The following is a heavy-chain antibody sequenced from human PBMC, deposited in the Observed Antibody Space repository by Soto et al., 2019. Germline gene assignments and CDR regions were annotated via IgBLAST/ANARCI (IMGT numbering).Heavy chain of an antibody. D-gene: IGHD2-2*01. V-gene: IGHV2-5*02. Sequence: QITLKEAGPTLVKPTQTLTLTCTFSGFSLSTSEVGVGWIRQPPGKALEWLALMHNDADKRYSPSLKSRLSITKDTSKNQVVLTLTNMHPVDTATYYCARALGYCRSANCYALFDSWGQGTLVTVSS. J-gene: IGHJ4*02. CDR2: MHNDADK. CDR3: ARALGYCRSANCYALFDS. CDR1: GFSLSTSEVG.